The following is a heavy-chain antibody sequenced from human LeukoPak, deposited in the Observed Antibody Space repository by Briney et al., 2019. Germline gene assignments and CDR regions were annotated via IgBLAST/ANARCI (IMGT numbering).Heavy chain of an antibody. D-gene: IGHD3-22*01. Sequence: GGSLRLSCAASGFAFSSCWMNWVRQAPGKGLEWVSYISSSSSTIYYADSVKGRFTISRDNAKNSLYLQMNSLRDEDTAVYYCASGFQDYYDSSGPYDAFDIWGQGTMVTVSS. CDR2: ISSSSSTI. V-gene: IGHV3-48*02. CDR1: GFAFSSCW. J-gene: IGHJ3*02. CDR3: ASGFQDYYDSSGPYDAFDI.